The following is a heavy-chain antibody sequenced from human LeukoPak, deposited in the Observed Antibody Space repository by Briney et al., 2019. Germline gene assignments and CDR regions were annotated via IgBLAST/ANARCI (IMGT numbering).Heavy chain of an antibody. D-gene: IGHD6-19*01. CDR3: ARAPPIAVAGTGWFDP. CDR1: GGSISSGSYY. V-gene: IGHV4-61*02. CDR2: IYTSGST. Sequence: SQTLSLTCTVSGGSISSGSYYWSWIRQPAGKGLEWIRRIYTSGSTNYNPSLKSRVTISVDTSKNQFSLKLSSVTAADTAVYYCARAPPIAVAGTGWFDPWGQGTLVTVSS. J-gene: IGHJ5*02.